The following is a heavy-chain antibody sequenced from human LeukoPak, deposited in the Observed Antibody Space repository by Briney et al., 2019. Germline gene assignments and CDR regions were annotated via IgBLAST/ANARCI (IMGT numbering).Heavy chain of an antibody. CDR3: ARGGSSWYAVWFDP. V-gene: IGHV4-31*03. CDR1: GGSISSGGYY. Sequence: SETLSLTCTVSGGSISSGGYYWSWIRQHPGKGLEWIGYIYYSGSTYYNPSLKSRVTISVDTSKNQFSLKLSSVTAADTAVYYCARGGSSWYAVWFDPWGQGTLVTVSS. CDR2: IYYSGST. D-gene: IGHD6-13*01. J-gene: IGHJ5*02.